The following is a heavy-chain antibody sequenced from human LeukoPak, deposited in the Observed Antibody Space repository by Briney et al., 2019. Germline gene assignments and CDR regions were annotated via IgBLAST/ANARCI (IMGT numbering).Heavy chain of an antibody. CDR3: ARDYYGSGSPVFNAFDI. CDR2: ISSSSSYI. J-gene: IGHJ3*02. D-gene: IGHD3-10*01. Sequence: GSLRLSCAASGFTFSSYSMNWVRQAPGKGLEWVSSISSSSSYIYYADSVKGRFTISRDNAKNSLYLQMNSLRAEDTAVYYCARDYYGSGSPVFNAFDIWGQGTMVTVSS. CDR1: GFTFSSYS. V-gene: IGHV3-21*01.